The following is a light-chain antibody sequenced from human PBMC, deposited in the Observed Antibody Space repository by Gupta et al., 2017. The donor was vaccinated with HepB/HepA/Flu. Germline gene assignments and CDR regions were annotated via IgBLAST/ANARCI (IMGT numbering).Light chain of an antibody. CDR2: DAS. Sequence: EIVFTQSPATLSLSPGERATLSCRASQSVSNYLAWYQQKPGQAPRLLIYDASNRATGIPVRFSGSGSGTDFTLTISSLEPEDFAVYYCQQRFAWPPLTFGGGTKVEIK. J-gene: IGKJ4*01. V-gene: IGKV3-11*01. CDR1: QSVSNY. CDR3: QQRFAWPPLT.